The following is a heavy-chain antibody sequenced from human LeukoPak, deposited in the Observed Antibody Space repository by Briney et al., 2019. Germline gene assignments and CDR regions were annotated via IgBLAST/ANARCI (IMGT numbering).Heavy chain of an antibody. CDR2: IYYDGGT. CDR3: ARILVGATTDY. CDR1: GGSVSSATHY. V-gene: IGHV4-61*01. D-gene: IGHD1-26*01. Sequence: SETLSLTRAVSGGSVSSATHYWGWIRQPPREGLEWIGFIYYDGGTSYNPSLKSRVTLSVDTSKNQFSLKLTSVSAADPARYFCARILVGATTDYWGQGTLVTVSS. J-gene: IGHJ4*02.